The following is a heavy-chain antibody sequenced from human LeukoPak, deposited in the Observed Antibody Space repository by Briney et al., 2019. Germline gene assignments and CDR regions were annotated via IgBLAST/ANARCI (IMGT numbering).Heavy chain of an antibody. CDR3: ARDLRATGTAYFDY. Sequence: GGSLRLSCAASGFTFSNYWMSWVRQGPGKGLEWVANIKQDGSEKYYVDSVKGRFSISRDDTKNSLYLQLNSLRAEDTAVYYCARDLRATGTAYFDYWGQGTLVTVSS. CDR2: IKQDGSEK. V-gene: IGHV3-7*01. J-gene: IGHJ4*02. D-gene: IGHD4-17*01. CDR1: GFTFSNYW.